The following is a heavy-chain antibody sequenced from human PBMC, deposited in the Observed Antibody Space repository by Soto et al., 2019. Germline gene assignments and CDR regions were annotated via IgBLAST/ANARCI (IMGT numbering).Heavy chain of an antibody. J-gene: IGHJ6*02. Sequence: LRLSCAASGFTFSSYAMHWVRQAPGKGLEWVAVISYDGSNKYYADSVKGRFTISRDNSKNTLYLQMNSLRAEDTAVYYCARAYRSGWYSIWYYGMDVWGQGTTVTVS. D-gene: IGHD6-19*01. CDR3: ARAYRSGWYSIWYYGMDV. CDR2: ISYDGSNK. CDR1: GFTFSSYA. V-gene: IGHV3-30-3*01.